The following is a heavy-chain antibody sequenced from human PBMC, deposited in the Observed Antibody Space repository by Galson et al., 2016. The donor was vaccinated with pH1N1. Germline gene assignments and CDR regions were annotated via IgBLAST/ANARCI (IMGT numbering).Heavy chain of an antibody. CDR1: RGTSSNYV. CDR3: ARDGGRAGAFDI. D-gene: IGHD6-25*01. V-gene: IGHV1-69*06. J-gene: IGHJ3*02. Sequence: SVKVSCKASRGTSSNYVINWVRQAPGQGLEWMGGIIPLFGTGYNARNFQGRFTITADKSTSTTYMELNSLTSEDTALYFCARDGGRAGAFDIWGPGTMVTVSS. CDR2: IIPLFGTG.